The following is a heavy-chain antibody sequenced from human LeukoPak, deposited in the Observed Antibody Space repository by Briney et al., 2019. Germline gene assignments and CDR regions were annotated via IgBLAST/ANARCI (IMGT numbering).Heavy chain of an antibody. CDR2: INSDGSST. CDR1: GFTLSSYW. D-gene: IGHD3-10*01. Sequence: GGSLRLSCATSGFTLSSYWMHWVRQAPGKGLVWVSRINSDGSSTSYADSVKGRFTISRDNAKNTLYLQMNSLRAEDTAVYYCARARITSYYYYGMDVWGQGTTVTVSS. J-gene: IGHJ6*02. CDR3: ARARITSYYYYGMDV. V-gene: IGHV3-74*01.